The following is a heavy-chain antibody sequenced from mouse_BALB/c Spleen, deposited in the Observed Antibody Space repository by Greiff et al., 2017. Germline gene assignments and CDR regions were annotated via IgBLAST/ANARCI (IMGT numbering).Heavy chain of an antibody. Sequence: EVQRVESGGGLVKPGGSLKLSCAASGFTFSSYAMSWVRQTPEKRLEWVASISSGGSTYYPDSVKGRFPISRDNARNILYLQMSSLRSEDTAMYYCARGEDYYYGSYFDYWGQGTTLTVSS. CDR2: ISSGGST. J-gene: IGHJ2*01. CDR1: GFTFSSYA. D-gene: IGHD1-1*01. CDR3: ARGEDYYYGSYFDY. V-gene: IGHV5-6-5*01.